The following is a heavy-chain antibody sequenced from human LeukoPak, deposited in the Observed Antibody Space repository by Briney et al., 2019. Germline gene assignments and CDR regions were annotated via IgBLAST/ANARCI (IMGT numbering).Heavy chain of an antibody. J-gene: IGHJ3*01. V-gene: IGHV1-18*01. CDR1: GYTFTKYD. D-gene: IGHD3-10*01. CDR3: ARDGWFGDLDAFDF. Sequence: ASVKVSCKASGYTFTKYDISWVRQAPGQGLEWMGWISTYNGNTNHAQKLQGRVTMTTDTSTSTAYMELRSLRSDDTAVYYCARDGWFGDLDAFDFWGQGTMVIVSS. CDR2: ISTYNGNT.